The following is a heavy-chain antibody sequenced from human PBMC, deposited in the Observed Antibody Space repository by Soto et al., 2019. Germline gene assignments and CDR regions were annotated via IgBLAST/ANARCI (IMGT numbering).Heavy chain of an antibody. CDR1: GFTFSSYA. CDR2: ISYDGNNK. Sequence: QVQLVESGGGVVQPGRSLRLSCAASGFTFSSYAMHWVRQAPGKGLEWVAVISYDGNNKYYADSVKGRFTISRDNSKNTLYLQMNSLRAEDTAVYYCARDPNGYSSGWYYYGMDVWGQGTTVTVSS. CDR3: ARDPNGYSSGWYYYGMDV. J-gene: IGHJ6*02. V-gene: IGHV3-30-3*01. D-gene: IGHD6-19*01.